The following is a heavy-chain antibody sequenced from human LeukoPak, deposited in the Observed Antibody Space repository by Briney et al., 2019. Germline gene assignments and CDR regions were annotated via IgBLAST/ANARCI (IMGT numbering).Heavy chain of an antibody. D-gene: IGHD6-6*01. CDR2: IYYGGST. CDR1: GGSISSYY. J-gene: IGHJ5*02. V-gene: IGHV4-59*01. CDR3: ARDRGYSSSPGGWFDP. Sequence: SETLSLTCTVSGGSISSYYWSWIRQPPGKGLEWIGYIYYGGSTNYNPSLKSRVTISVDTSKNQFSLKLSSVTAADTAVYYCARDRGYSSSPGGWFDPWGQGTLVTVSS.